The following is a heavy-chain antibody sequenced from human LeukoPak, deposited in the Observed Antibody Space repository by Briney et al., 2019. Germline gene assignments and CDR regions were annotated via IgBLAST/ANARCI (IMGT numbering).Heavy chain of an antibody. CDR2: ISGSGGST. D-gene: IGHD7-27*01. J-gene: IGHJ4*02. V-gene: IGHV3-23*01. CDR3: AKDGGLWVSAHWGDS. CDR1: GFTFSSLW. Sequence: GGSLRLSCVGSGFTFSSLWMSWVRQIPGKGLEWVSAISGSGGSTYYADSVKGRFTISRDNAKNSLYLQMNSLRAEDTAVYYCAKDGGLWVSAHWGDSWGRGTLVTVSS.